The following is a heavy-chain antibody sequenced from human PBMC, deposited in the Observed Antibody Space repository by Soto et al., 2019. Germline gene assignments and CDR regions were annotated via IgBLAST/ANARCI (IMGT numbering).Heavy chain of an antibody. CDR3: ARVSSYNIAAVVMDV. D-gene: IGHD6-25*01. CDR1: GGSISSSNW. CDR2: IYHSGST. J-gene: IGHJ6*02. Sequence: QVQLQESGPGLVKPSGTLSLTCAVSGGSISSSNWWSWVRQPPRKGLEWIGEIYHSGSTNYNPSLTSRVTISVDTSKNQFSLKLSSVTAADTAVDYCARVSSYNIAAVVMDVWGQGTTVTVSS. V-gene: IGHV4-4*02.